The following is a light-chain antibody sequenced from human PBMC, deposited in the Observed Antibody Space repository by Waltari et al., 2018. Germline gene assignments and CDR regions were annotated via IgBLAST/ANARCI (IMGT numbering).Light chain of an antibody. CDR3: QQYAGTPIT. Sequence: EIVLTQSPGTLSLSPGERATLSCRATQSVSHNNLAWYQQKGGQAPRLLIYGASSRATGIPDRFSGSGSGTDFTLSISRLEPEDYGVYYCQQYAGTPITFGGGTKEEI. CDR1: QSVSHNN. V-gene: IGKV3-20*01. J-gene: IGKJ4*01. CDR2: GAS.